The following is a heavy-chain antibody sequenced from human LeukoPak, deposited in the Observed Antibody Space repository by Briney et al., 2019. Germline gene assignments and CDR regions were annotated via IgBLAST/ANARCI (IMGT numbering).Heavy chain of an antibody. CDR1: GFTFSSYG. CDR3: AKDSSGWWIDS. J-gene: IGHJ4*02. Sequence: GGSLRLSCAASGFTFSSYGMSWVRQAPGKGLEWVSAITRSGGSTHYADSVKGRFTISRDNSKNTVYLQMNSLRAEDTALYYCAKDSSGWWIDSWAQGTLVTVSS. CDR2: ITRSGGST. V-gene: IGHV3-23*01. D-gene: IGHD6-19*01.